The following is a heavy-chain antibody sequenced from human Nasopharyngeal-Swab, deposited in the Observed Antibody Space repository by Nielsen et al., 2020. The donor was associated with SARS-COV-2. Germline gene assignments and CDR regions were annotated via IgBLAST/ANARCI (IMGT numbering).Heavy chain of an antibody. V-gene: IGHV4-61*01. CDR3: ARGGIITPDAFDI. D-gene: IGHD1-14*01. J-gene: IGHJ3*02. Sequence: SETLSLTCTVSRGSVSSGSYYWSWIRQPPGKGLEWIGYIYYSGSTNYNPSLKSRVTISVDTSKNQFSLKLSSVTAADTAVYYCARGGIITPDAFDIWGQGTMVTVSS. CDR2: IYYSGST. CDR1: RGSVSSGSYY.